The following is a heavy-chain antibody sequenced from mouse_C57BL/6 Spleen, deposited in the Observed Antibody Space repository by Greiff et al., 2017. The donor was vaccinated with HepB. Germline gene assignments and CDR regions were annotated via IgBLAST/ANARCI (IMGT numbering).Heavy chain of an antibody. CDR2: IWSGGST. CDR3: ARGFVTTSSSDYAMDY. Sequence: QVQLKESGPGLVQPSQSLSITCTVSGFSLTSYGVHWVRQSPGKGLEWLGVIWSGGSTDYNAAFISRLSISKDNSKSQVFFKMNSLQADDTAIYYCARGFVTTSSSDYAMDYWGQGTSVTVSS. V-gene: IGHV2-2*01. CDR1: GFSLTSYG. J-gene: IGHJ4*01. D-gene: IGHD1-2*01.